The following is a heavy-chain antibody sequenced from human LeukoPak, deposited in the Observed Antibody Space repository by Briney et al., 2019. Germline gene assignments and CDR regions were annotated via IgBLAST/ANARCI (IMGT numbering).Heavy chain of an antibody. CDR2: ISHDGSNY. V-gene: IGHV3-30*18. CDR3: TKAAAGSGDYGMDV. D-gene: IGHD3-10*01. J-gene: IGHJ6*02. Sequence: GSLRLSCAASGFTFSSYWMHWVRQAPGKGLEWVASISHDGSNYYYAGSVKGRFTISRDNSRNTLYLQMNSLKVEDTAVFYCTKAAAGSGDYGMDVWGQGTTVTV. CDR1: GFTFSSYW.